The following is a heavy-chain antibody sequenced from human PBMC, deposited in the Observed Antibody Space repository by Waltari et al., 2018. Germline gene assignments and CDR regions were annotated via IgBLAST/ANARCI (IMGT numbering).Heavy chain of an antibody. V-gene: IGHV4-34*01. CDR3: ARGIFGGPPGY. CDR1: GGSFSGYY. CDR2: INHSGST. Sequence: GGSFSGYYWSWIRQPPGKGLEWIGEINHSGSTNYNPSLKSRVTISVDTSKNQFSLKLSSVTAADTAVYYCARGIFGGPPGYWGQGTLVTVSS. J-gene: IGHJ4*02. D-gene: IGHD3-10*01.